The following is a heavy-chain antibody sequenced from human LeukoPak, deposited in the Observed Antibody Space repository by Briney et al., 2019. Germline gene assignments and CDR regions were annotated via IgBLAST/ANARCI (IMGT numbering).Heavy chain of an antibody. V-gene: IGHV3-48*01. CDR3: AREGSSSWGTNWFDP. CDR2: ISSSSSTI. Sequence: PGGSLRLSCAASGFTFSSYSMNSVRQAPGKGLEWVSYISSSSSTIYYADSVKGRFTISRDNAKNSLYLQMNSLRAEDTAVYYCAREGSSSWGTNWFDPWGQGILVTVSS. CDR1: GFTFSSYS. D-gene: IGHD6-13*01. J-gene: IGHJ5*02.